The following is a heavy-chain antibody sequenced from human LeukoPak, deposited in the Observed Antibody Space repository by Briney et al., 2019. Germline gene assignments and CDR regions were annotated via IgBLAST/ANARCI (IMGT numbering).Heavy chain of an antibody. CDR1: GFTFSSYS. Sequence: PGGSLRLSCAASGFTFSSYSMNWVRQAPGEGLEWVSSISSSSSYIYYADSVKGRFTISRDNAKNSLYLQMNSLRAEDTAVYYCARARGSSSPFDYWGQGTLVTVSS. V-gene: IGHV3-21*01. CDR3: ARARGSSSPFDY. D-gene: IGHD6-6*01. J-gene: IGHJ4*02. CDR2: ISSSSSYI.